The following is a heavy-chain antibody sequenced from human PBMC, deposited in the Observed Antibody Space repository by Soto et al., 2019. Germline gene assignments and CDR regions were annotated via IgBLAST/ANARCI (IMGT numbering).Heavy chain of an antibody. CDR3: TRDLPGYGSSWPRE. J-gene: IGHJ4*02. D-gene: IGHD6-13*01. V-gene: IGHV3-53*02. CDR1: GFTVSNNY. CDR2: IFSGGHT. Sequence: EVQLVETGGGLIQPGGSLRLSCAASGFTVSNNYMSWVRQAPGKGLEWVSVIFSGGHTYYADAVKGRFTISRDNSKNTLDLQINSLRAEDTAVYYCTRDLPGYGSSWPREWGQGTLVTVSS.